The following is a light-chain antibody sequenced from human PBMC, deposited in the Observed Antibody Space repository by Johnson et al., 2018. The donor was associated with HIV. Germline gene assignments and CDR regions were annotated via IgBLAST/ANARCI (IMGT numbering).Light chain of an antibody. Sequence: QSVLTQPPSVSAAPGQKVTISCSGSNSNIGKSSVSWYQQFPGTAPKLLIYDNDKRPSGIPDRFSGSRSGTSATLGITGLQTGDEADYYCGTWDSSLSAGNVFGTGTKVTVL. V-gene: IGLV1-51*01. CDR3: GTWDSSLSAGNV. CDR2: DND. J-gene: IGLJ1*01. CDR1: NSNIGKSS.